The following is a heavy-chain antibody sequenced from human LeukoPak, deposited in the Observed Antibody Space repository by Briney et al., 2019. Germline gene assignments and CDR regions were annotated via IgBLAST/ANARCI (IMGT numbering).Heavy chain of an antibody. V-gene: IGHV1-69*04. CDR3: AGVRDTRGVAIDY. CDR1: GGTFSSYA. J-gene: IGHJ4*02. D-gene: IGHD3-10*01. Sequence: ASVKVSCKASGGTFSSYAISWVRQAPGQGLEWMGRIIPILGIANYAQKFQGRVTITADKSTSTAYMELSSLRSEDTAVYYCAGVRDTRGVAIDYWGQGTLVTVSS. CDR2: IIPILGIA.